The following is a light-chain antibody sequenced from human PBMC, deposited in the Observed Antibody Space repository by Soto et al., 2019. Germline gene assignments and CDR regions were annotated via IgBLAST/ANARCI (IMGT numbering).Light chain of an antibody. CDR2: GNS. Sequence: QSVLTQPPSVSGAPGQRVTISCTGSSSNIGAGYDVHWYQQLPGTAPKLLIYGNSNRPSEVPDRFSGSKSGTSASLAITGLQAEDEADYYCQYYDSSLSGPLEVFGNGTKLTVL. V-gene: IGLV1-40*01. CDR3: QYYDSSLSGPLEV. CDR1: SSNIGAGYD. J-gene: IGLJ1*01.